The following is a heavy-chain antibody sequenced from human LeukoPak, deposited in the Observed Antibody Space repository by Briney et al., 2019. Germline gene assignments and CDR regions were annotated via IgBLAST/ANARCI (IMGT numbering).Heavy chain of an antibody. V-gene: IGHV4-39*07. CDR3: ARVGYCSGGSCYPLFDP. CDR2: IYYSGST. CDR1: GGSISSSSYY. Sequence: SETLSLTCTVSGGSISSSSYYWGWIRQPPGKGLEWIGSIYYSGSTYYNPSLKSRVTISVDTSKNQFSLKLSSVTAADTAVYYCARVGYCSGGSCYPLFDPWGQGTLVTVSS. D-gene: IGHD2-15*01. J-gene: IGHJ5*02.